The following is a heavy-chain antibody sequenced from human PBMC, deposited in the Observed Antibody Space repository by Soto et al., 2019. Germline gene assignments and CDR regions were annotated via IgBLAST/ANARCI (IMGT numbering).Heavy chain of an antibody. D-gene: IGHD3-3*02. J-gene: IGHJ4*02. V-gene: IGHV5-51*01. CDR1: GDKFGRAW. CDR2: IKPGTSDI. Sequence: ESLKISCKSFGDKFGRAWIGWVRQMPGKGLEWMGIIKPGTSDIRYSPSCRGHVTISADEAVSTAYLQWSSLKASDTAMYYCARQLSHICDSWGQGTLVTVS. CDR3: ARQLSHICDS.